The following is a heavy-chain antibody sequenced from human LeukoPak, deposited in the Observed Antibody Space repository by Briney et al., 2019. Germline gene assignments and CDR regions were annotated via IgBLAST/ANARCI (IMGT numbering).Heavy chain of an antibody. Sequence: ASVKVSCRASGYSFTRYGISWVRQAPGQGLQWMGWISPFNGNTKYTQMLQGRVTMTADTSTSTAYMELRSLTSDDTALYYCAREGSSSSDYAFDLWGQGTMVTVSS. CDR2: ISPFNGNT. J-gene: IGHJ3*01. CDR3: AREGSSSSDYAFDL. CDR1: GYSFTRYG. D-gene: IGHD6-13*01. V-gene: IGHV1-18*01.